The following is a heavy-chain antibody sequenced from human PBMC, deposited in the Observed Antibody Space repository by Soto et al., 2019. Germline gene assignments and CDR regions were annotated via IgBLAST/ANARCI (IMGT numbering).Heavy chain of an antibody. Sequence: LQLVESGGGLVQHGRSLRPSCETSGFTFDVSAKHCVRKSPGRGIEWVAGISWNGASIGYADSVKGRITIYRDNAKSTLHLEMNSLRSEDTALYYCANLPLYGPGIDCWGQGTMVTVSS. J-gene: IGHJ4*01. CDR3: ANLPLYGPGIDC. D-gene: IGHD3-10*01. CDR2: ISWNGASI. CDR1: GFTFDVSA. V-gene: IGHV3-9*01.